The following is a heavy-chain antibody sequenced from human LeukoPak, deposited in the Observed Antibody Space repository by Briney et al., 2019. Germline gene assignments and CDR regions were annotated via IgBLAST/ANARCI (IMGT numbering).Heavy chain of an antibody. Sequence: PSETLSLTCTVSGASISSSGYNWGWIRQPPGKGLEWIGSISYSGSTYYNTSLKSRVTISRDTAKNQFSLKLSSVTAADTAVYYCGRQTYGSGIYWGQGTLVTVSS. CDR3: GRQTYGSGIY. V-gene: IGHV4-39*01. D-gene: IGHD3-10*01. CDR2: ISYSGST. J-gene: IGHJ4*02. CDR1: GASISSSGYN.